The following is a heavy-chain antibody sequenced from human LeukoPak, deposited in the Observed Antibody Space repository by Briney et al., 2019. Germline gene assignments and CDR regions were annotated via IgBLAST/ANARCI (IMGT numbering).Heavy chain of an antibody. D-gene: IGHD1-26*01. CDR2: MYHSGST. J-gene: IGHJ4*02. CDR3: ARDSVYSGSSLDY. CDR1: GYSINSAYY. V-gene: IGHV4-38-2*02. Sequence: SETLSLTCTVSGYSINSAYYWGWIRQPPGKGLEWIGSMYHSGSTYYNPSLKSRITISVDTSKNQFSLKLSSVTAADTAVYYCARDSVYSGSSLDYWGQGTLVTVSS.